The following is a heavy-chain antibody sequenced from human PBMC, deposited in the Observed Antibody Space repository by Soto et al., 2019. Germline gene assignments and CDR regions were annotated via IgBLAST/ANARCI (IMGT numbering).Heavy chain of an antibody. V-gene: IGHV4-59*08. J-gene: IGHJ6*02. CDR3: ARHGLGPLHGLVDV. D-gene: IGHD3-22*01. Sequence: QVQLQESGPGLVKPSETLSLTCTVSGGSITNYYCSWFRQPPGKGLEWIGYINYDGYSAYNLALKRRVTLSMDAAKTKFSLKLESVTATATAVYYCARHGLGPLHGLVDVWGPGTTVIVSS. CDR2: INYDGYS. CDR1: GGSITNYY.